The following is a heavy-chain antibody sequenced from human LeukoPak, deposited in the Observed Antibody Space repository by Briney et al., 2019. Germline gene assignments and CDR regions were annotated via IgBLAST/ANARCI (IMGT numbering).Heavy chain of an antibody. J-gene: IGHJ4*02. CDR1: GFTFSSYS. Sequence: GGSLRLSCAASGFTFSSYSMNWVRQAPGKGLEWVSSISSSSSYIYYADSVKGRFTISRDIAKNSLYLQMNSLRAEDTAVYYCARDGSGSYYIDYWGQGTLVTVSS. CDR2: ISSSSSYI. CDR3: ARDGSGSYYIDY. D-gene: IGHD1-26*01. V-gene: IGHV3-21*01.